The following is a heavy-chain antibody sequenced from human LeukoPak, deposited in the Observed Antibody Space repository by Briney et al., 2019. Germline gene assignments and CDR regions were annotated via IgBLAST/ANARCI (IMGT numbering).Heavy chain of an antibody. J-gene: IGHJ5*02. CDR1: GGTFSSYA. D-gene: IGHD3-22*01. Sequence: SVKVSCKASGGTFSSYAISWVRQAPGQGLEWMGGINPIFVTANYAQKFQGRVTITADESTSTAYMELSSLRSEDTAVYYCARDLLAGHYYDSSGYYSSTWGQGTLVTVSS. CDR3: ARDLLAGHYYDSSGYYSST. CDR2: INPIFVTA. V-gene: IGHV1-69*01.